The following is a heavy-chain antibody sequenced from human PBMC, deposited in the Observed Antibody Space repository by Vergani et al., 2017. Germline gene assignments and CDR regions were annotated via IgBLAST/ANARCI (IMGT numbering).Heavy chain of an antibody. V-gene: IGHV1-18*01. J-gene: IGHJ4*02. D-gene: IGHD6-19*01. CDR1: GGTFSSYG. CDR2: ISAYNGNT. Sequence: QVQLVQSGAEVKKPGSSVKVSCKASGGTFSSYGISWGRQAPGQGLEWMGWISAYNGNTHYAQKLQGRDTMTTDTSTSTAYMELRSLRSDDTAVYYCARDNRGWFPEFDYWGQGTLVTVSS. CDR3: ARDNRGWFPEFDY.